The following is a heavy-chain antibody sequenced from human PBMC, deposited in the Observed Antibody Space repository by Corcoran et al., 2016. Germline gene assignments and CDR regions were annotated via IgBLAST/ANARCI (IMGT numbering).Heavy chain of an antibody. J-gene: IGHJ1*01. CDR1: GGSISNSSYY. CDR3: ARDYYDDSSGYYYREYCQH. D-gene: IGHD3-22*01. Sequence: QLQLQESGPGLVKPSETLSLTCTVSGGSISNSSYYWGWIRQPPGKGLEWIGSIYYSGSTYYNPSLKSRVTTSVDTSKNQFSLKLSSVTAADTAVYYCARDYYDDSSGYYYREYCQHWGQGTLVTVSS. V-gene: IGHV4-39*07. CDR2: IYYSGST.